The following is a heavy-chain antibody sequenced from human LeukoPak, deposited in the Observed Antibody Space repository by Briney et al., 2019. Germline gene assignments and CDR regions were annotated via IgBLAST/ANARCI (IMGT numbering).Heavy chain of an antibody. Sequence: SETLSLTCTVSGGSISSSSYYWGWIRQPPGKGLEWIGSIYYSGSTYYNPSLKSRVTISVDTSKNQFSLKLSSVTAADTAVYYCARQWDTAMTYVDTWGQGIRVTVSS. CDR3: ARQWDTAMTYVDT. V-gene: IGHV4-39*07. D-gene: IGHD5-18*01. CDR1: GGSISSSSYY. J-gene: IGHJ5*02. CDR2: IYYSGST.